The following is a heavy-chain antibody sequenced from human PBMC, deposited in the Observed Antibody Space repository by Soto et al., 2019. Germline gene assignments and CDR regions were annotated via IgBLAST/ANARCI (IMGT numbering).Heavy chain of an antibody. Sequence: ASVKVSCKASGYTFTSYAMHWVRQAPGQRLEWMGWINAGNGNTKYSQKFQGRVTITRDTSASTAYMELSSLRSEDTTVYYCARVGTSSLRYGMDVWGQGTTVTVSS. CDR1: GYTFTSYA. CDR3: ARVGTSSLRYGMDV. CDR2: INAGNGNT. J-gene: IGHJ6*02. D-gene: IGHD2-2*01. V-gene: IGHV1-3*01.